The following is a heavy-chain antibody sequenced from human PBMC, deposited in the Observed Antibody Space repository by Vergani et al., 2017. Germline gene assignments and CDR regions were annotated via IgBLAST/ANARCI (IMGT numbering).Heavy chain of an antibody. CDR2: ITPFFTTA. CDR3: ARDEIAAAGTAGAYDI. CDR1: GGTFSSYA. Sequence: QVHLVQSGAEVKKPGSSVKVSCKASGGTFSSYAINWVRQAPGKGLEWMGGITPFFTTANYAQKFQGRVTITADESTTTVYMELSSLRSEDTAMYYCARDEIAAAGTAGAYDIWGQGTMVTVSS. J-gene: IGHJ3*02. D-gene: IGHD6-13*01. V-gene: IGHV1-69*01.